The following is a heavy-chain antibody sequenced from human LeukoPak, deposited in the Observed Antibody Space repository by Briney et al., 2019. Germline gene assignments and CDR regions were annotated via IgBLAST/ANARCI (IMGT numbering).Heavy chain of an antibody. CDR1: GFTFSSYA. CDR2: ISYDGSNK. D-gene: IGHD2-15*01. V-gene: IGHV3-30*04. CDR3: VSGSLVGFDY. J-gene: IGHJ4*02. Sequence: PGGSLRLSCAASGFTFSSYAMHWVRQAPGKGLEWVAVISYDGSNKYYADSVKGRFTISRDNSKNTLYLQMNSLRAEDTAVYYCVSGSLVGFDYWGQGTLVTVSS.